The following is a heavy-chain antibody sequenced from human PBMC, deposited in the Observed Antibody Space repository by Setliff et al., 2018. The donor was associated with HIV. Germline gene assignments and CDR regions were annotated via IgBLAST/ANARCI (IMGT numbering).Heavy chain of an antibody. CDR3: ARDDHYYDLGSIYSDWYFDL. D-gene: IGHD3-10*01. Sequence: GASVKVSCKASGGTFRKYSISWVRQAPGQGLEWMGGIIPIFGSTRYAQKFQDRVTITADESTDTVEMRLSSLTSEDTAVYYCARDDHYYDLGSIYSDWYFDLWDRGTQVTVSS. J-gene: IGHJ2*01. V-gene: IGHV1-69*13. CDR2: IIPIFGST. CDR1: GGTFRKYS.